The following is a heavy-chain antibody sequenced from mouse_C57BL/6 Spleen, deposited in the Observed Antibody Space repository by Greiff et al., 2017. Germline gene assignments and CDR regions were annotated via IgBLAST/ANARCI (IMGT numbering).Heavy chain of an antibody. J-gene: IGHJ3*01. V-gene: IGHV5-12*01. CDR1: GFTFSDYY. Sequence: EVHLVESGGGLVQPGGSLKLSCAASGFTFSDYYMYWVRQTPEKRLEWVAYISNGGGSTYYPDTVKGRFTISRDNAKNTLYLQMSRLKSEDTAMYYCAGSFAYWGQGTLVTVSA. CDR2: ISNGGGST. CDR3: AGSFAY.